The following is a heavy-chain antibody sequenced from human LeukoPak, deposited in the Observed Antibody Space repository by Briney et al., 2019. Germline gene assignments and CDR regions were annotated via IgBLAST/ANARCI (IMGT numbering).Heavy chain of an antibody. D-gene: IGHD5-18*01. CDR1: GFTFSSYA. CDR2: ISGSGGST. CDR3: AKDLDVDTAMVVFDY. J-gene: IGHJ4*02. Sequence: PGGSLRLSCAASGFTFSSYAMSWVRQAPGKGLEWVSAISGSGGSTYYADSVKGRFTISRDNSKNTLYLQMNSLRAGDTAVYYCAKDLDVDTAMVVFDYWGQGTLVTVSS. V-gene: IGHV3-23*01.